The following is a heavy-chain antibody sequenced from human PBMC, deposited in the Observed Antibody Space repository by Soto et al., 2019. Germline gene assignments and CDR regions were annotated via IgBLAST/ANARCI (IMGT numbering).Heavy chain of an antibody. CDR2: INTDGNT. D-gene: IGHD6-13*01. Sequence: GGSLRLSCAASGFTVSSKYMNWVRQAPGKGLEWVSLINTDGNTHYAGSVNGRFTISRDNSKNTLYLQMDSLRVDDTAVYYCARLGEGSGSSWLFAYWGQGTLVTVSS. CDR3: ARLGEGSGSSWLFAY. J-gene: IGHJ4*02. CDR1: GFTVSSKY. V-gene: IGHV3-66*04.